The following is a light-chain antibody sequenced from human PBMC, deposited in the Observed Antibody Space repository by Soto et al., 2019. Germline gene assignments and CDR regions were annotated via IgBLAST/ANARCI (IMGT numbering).Light chain of an antibody. Sequence: EIVLTQSPGTLSLSPGESATLSCRASQSVSSNSLAWHQQKPGQAPRLLMYAASSRAAGIPDRFSGSGSGTDFTLTISRLEPEDFAVYYCQQHGSWGITFGPGTKVDIK. V-gene: IGKV3-20*01. CDR2: AAS. CDR3: QQHGSWGIT. J-gene: IGKJ3*01. CDR1: QSVSSNS.